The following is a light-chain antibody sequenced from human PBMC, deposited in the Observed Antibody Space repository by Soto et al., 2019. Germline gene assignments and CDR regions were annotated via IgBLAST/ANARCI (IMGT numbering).Light chain of an antibody. Sequence: QSVLTQPPSVSGTPGRSITISCSGSSSNIGTSTLNWYQHLPGTAPKLLFSTYDQRPSGVADRFSGSKSGTSASLAISGLQSEDEADYYCAAWVDIVNGVVFGGGTKLTVL. CDR2: TYD. CDR3: AAWVDIVNGVV. V-gene: IGLV1-44*01. J-gene: IGLJ2*01. CDR1: SSNIGTST.